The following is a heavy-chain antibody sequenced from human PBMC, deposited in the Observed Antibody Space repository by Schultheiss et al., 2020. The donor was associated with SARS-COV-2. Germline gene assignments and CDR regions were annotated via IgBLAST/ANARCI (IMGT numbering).Heavy chain of an antibody. CDR2: ISYDGSNK. CDR1: GFTFSSYA. J-gene: IGHJ4*02. Sequence: GGSLRLSCAASGFTFSSYAMHWVRQAPGKGLEWVAVISYDGSNKYYADSVKGRFTISRDNSKNTLYLQMNSLRAEDTAVYYCARDRRLDALDYWGQGTLVTVSS. CDR3: ARDRRLDALDY. D-gene: IGHD6-6*01. V-gene: IGHV3-30*04.